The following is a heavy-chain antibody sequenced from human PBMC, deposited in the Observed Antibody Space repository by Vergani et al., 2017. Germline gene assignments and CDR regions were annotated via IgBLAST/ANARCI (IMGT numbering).Heavy chain of an antibody. V-gene: IGHV4-34*01. Sequence: QVQLQQWGAGPLKPSETLSLTCAVHGGSFSGYYWSWIRQPPRKGLEWIGEINHSGRTNYNPSLKSRVTISVDTSKNQFSLNLSSLTAADTAVYYCARVQELYDFWSGYRVRYYYYMDVWGKGTTVTVSS. J-gene: IGHJ6*03. CDR2: INHSGRT. D-gene: IGHD3-3*01. CDR1: GGSFSGYY. CDR3: ARVQELYDFWSGYRVRYYYYMDV.